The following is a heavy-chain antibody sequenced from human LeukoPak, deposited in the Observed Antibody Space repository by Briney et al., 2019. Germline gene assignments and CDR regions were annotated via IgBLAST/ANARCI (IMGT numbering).Heavy chain of an antibody. Sequence: PGRSLRLSCAASGFTFSNYAMHWVRQAPVKGLDWVAIISSDKNNKYYADSVKGRFTISRDNSKNTLYLQMNSLRAEDTAVYYCAKDLDTAIANWGQGTLVTVSS. CDR1: GFTFSNYA. V-gene: IGHV3-30-3*01. D-gene: IGHD5-18*01. CDR3: AKDLDTAIAN. J-gene: IGHJ4*02. CDR2: ISSDKNNK.